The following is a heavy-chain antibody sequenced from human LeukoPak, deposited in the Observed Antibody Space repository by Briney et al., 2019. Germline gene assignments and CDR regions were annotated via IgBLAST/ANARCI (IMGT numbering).Heavy chain of an antibody. Sequence: PSETLSLTCTVSGGSNSSYYWSWIRPPPGKRLEWIGYVYYSADTNYSPSLKSRVTISVDTSKKQFSLKLSSVTAADTAVYYCARGGLISVAAGVWFDPWGQGTLVTVSS. V-gene: IGHV4-59*01. CDR1: GGSNSSYY. D-gene: IGHD6-25*01. CDR3: ARGGLISVAAGVWFDP. J-gene: IGHJ5*02. CDR2: VYYSADT.